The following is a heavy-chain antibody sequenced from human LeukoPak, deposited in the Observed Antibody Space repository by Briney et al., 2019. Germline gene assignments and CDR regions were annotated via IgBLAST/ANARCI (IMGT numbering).Heavy chain of an antibody. CDR1: GYTFISYD. CDR3: ARAQYSYGPHYYYYMDV. V-gene: IGHV1-8*03. CDR2: MNPNSGNT. J-gene: IGHJ6*03. D-gene: IGHD5-18*01. Sequence: ASVKVSCKASGYTFISYDINWVRQATGQGLEWMGWMNPNSGNTGYAQKFQGRVTITRNTSISTAYMELSSLRSEDTAVYYCARAQYSYGPHYYYYMDVWGKGTTVTVPS.